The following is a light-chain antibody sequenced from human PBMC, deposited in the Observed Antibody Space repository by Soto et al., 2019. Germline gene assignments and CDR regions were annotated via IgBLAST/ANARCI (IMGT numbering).Light chain of an antibody. Sequence: QSALTQPASVSGSPGQSITISCTGSSSDVGGYNYVSWYQHHPGNAPKLMIYKVNNRPSGVSNRFSGSKSGNTASLTISGLQAEDEADYYCSSYTSNSIPYVFGPGTKLTVL. CDR1: SSDVGGYNY. V-gene: IGLV2-14*01. CDR3: SSYTSNSIPYV. J-gene: IGLJ1*01. CDR2: KVN.